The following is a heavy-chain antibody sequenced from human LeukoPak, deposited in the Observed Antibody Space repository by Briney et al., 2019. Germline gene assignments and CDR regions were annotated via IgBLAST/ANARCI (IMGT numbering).Heavy chain of an antibody. Sequence: PSETLSLTCTVSGSSISSYYWSWIRQPAGKGLEWVSAISGSGGSTYYADSVKGRFTISRDNSKNTLYLQMNSLRAEDTAVYYCAKHYDILTGWFDPWGQGTLVTVSS. J-gene: IGHJ5*02. V-gene: IGHV3-23*01. D-gene: IGHD3-9*01. CDR3: AKHYDILTGWFDP. CDR1: GSSISSYY. CDR2: ISGSGGST.